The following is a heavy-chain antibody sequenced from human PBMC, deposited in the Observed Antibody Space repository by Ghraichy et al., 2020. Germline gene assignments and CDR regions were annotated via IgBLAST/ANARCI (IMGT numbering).Heavy chain of an antibody. J-gene: IGHJ6*02. Sequence: ASVKVSCKASGYTFTSYGISWVRQAPGQGLEWMGWISAYNGNTNYAQKLQGRVTMTTDTSTSTAYMELRSLRSDDTAVYYCARNPPGVLIPYYYGMDVWGQGTTVTVSS. CDR1: GYTFTSYG. D-gene: IGHD2-8*01. V-gene: IGHV1-18*04. CDR3: ARNPPGVLIPYYYGMDV. CDR2: ISAYNGNT.